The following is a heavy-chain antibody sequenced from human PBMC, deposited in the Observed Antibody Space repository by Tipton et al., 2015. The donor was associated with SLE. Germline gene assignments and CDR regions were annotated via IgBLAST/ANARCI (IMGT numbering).Heavy chain of an antibody. J-gene: IGHJ4*02. CDR2: ISAYNGNT. CDR1: GYTFTSYG. CDR3: RSRGGDFDY. Sequence: QSGPEVKKPGASVKVSCKASGYTFTSYGISWVRQAPGQGLEWMGWISAYNGNTNYAQKFQGRVTITADESTSTAYMELSSLRSEDTAVYYCRSRGGDFDYWGQGTLVTVSS. D-gene: IGHD3-10*01. V-gene: IGHV1-18*04.